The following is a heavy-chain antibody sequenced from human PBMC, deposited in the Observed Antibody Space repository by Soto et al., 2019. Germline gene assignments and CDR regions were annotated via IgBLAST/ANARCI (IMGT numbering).Heavy chain of an antibody. CDR2: ISAYNGNT. V-gene: IGHV1-18*01. Sequence: QVQLVQSGAEVKKPGASVKVSCKASGYTFTNFGISWVRQAPGQGLEWMGWISAYNGNTNYAQNXXXXXXXXXXXXXXXXXXXXXXXXXXXTXXXXXXXXGTPIDYWGQGTLVTVSS. D-gene: IGHD3-16*01. J-gene: IGHJ4*02. CDR3: XXXGTPIDY. CDR1: GYTFTNFG.